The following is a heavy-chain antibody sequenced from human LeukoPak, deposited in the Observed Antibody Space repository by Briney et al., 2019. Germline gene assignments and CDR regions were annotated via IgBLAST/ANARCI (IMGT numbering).Heavy chain of an antibody. Sequence: PGGSLRLSCAASGFTFSNYWMHWVRHAPGKGLVWVSRIKGDGSHTIYADSVKGRFTISRDNAKNTLYLKMKSLRAEDTAVYYCVRDWDHFDFDSWGRGTLVTVSS. CDR1: GFTFSNYW. CDR3: VRDWDHFDFDS. J-gene: IGHJ5*01. CDR2: IKGDGSHT. D-gene: IGHD3-9*01. V-gene: IGHV3-74*01.